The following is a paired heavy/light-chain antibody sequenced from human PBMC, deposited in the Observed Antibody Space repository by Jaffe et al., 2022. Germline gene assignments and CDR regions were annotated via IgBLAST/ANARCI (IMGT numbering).Heavy chain of an antibody. Sequence: EVQLLESGGGLVQPGGSLRLSCAASGFTFSSYAMIWVRQAPGKGLEWVAAISGSGTNTYYADSVKGRFTISRDNSKNTVYLQVNSLRAEDTAVYYCARDRLYATGRATFDYWGQGTLVTVSS. D-gene: IGHD2-15*01. CDR3: ARDRLYATGRATFDY. CDR1: GFTFSSYA. J-gene: IGHJ4*02. CDR2: ISGSGTNT. V-gene: IGHV3-23*01.
Light chain of an antibody. J-gene: IGLJ2*01. CDR3: SSYAGSNNFGV. CDR1: SSDVGGYNY. Sequence: QSALTQPPSASGSPGQSVTISCTGTSSDVGGYNYVSWYQQHPGKAPKLMIYEVSKRPSGVPDRFSGSKSGDTASLTVSGLQADDEADYYCSSYAGSNNFGVFGGGTKLTVL. V-gene: IGLV2-8*01. CDR2: EVS.